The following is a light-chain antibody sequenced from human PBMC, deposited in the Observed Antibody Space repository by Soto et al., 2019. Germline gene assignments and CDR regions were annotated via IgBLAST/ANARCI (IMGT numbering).Light chain of an antibody. V-gene: IGLV2-11*01. Sequence: QSALTQPRSVSASPGQSVAISCTKTSSDFGGSEFVSWYQQQPGKAPKLIIYDATQRPSGVPDRFSASTSGDTPSLTISGLHAEDESDYYCCSYTYTHPVFAGGTKLTVL. J-gene: IGLJ3*02. CDR2: DAT. CDR3: CSYTYTHPV. CDR1: SSDFGGSEF.